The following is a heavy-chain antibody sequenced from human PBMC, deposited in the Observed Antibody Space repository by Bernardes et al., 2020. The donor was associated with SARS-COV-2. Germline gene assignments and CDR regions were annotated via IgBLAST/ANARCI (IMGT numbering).Heavy chain of an antibody. V-gene: IGHV1-2*02. J-gene: IGHJ5*02. CDR2: INPNTGGT. Sequence: ASVKVSCKASGYTFTDQNMHWVRQTPGQGLEWMGWINPNTGGTRFAQNFQGRVTMTSDTSLTTAYMELSGLTSDDTALYYCARKSGWFDPWGQGTLVTVSS. CDR1: GYTFTDQN. D-gene: IGHD3-10*01. CDR3: ARKSGWFDP.